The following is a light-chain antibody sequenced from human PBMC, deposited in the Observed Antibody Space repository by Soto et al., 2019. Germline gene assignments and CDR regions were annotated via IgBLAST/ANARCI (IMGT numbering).Light chain of an antibody. CDR1: QSVSSY. J-gene: IGKJ1*01. CDR3: QQRSNWPPLT. Sequence: EIVLTQSPATLSLSPGDRATLSCRASQSVSSYLAWYQQKPGQAPRLLIYDASNRATGIPARFSGSGSGTDFTLTISSLEPEDFAVYYCQQRSNWPPLTFGEGTKVEIK. V-gene: IGKV3-11*01. CDR2: DAS.